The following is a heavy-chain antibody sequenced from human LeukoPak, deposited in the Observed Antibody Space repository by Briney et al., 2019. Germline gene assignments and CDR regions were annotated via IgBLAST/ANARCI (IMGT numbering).Heavy chain of an antibody. J-gene: IGHJ4*02. V-gene: IGHV3-66*01. CDR3: ARGDTGFSSAWGRDFDY. Sequence: GGSLRLSCAAFGFTVSSKYRSWVRQAPGKGLEWVSVLYSGGDTYYADSVKGRFTISRDNSRNTLYLQMNNLRPEDTAAYYCARGDTGFSSAWGRDFDYWGQGTLVTVSS. D-gene: IGHD6-19*01. CDR1: GFTVSSKY. CDR2: LYSGGDT.